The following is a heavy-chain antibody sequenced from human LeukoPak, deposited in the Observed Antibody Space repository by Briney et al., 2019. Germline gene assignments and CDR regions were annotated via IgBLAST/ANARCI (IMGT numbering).Heavy chain of an antibody. J-gene: IGHJ5*02. CDR1: GYTFTSYG. CDR3: ARDNSVRDQAWWFNP. D-gene: IGHD3-10*01. Sequence: ASVKVSCKASGYTFTSYGISCVRQAPGQGLEWMGWISAYNGNTNYAQKLQGRVTMTTDTSTTTAYMELRSLRSDDTAVYYCARDNSVRDQAWWFNPWGQGTLVTVSS. CDR2: ISAYNGNT. V-gene: IGHV1-18*01.